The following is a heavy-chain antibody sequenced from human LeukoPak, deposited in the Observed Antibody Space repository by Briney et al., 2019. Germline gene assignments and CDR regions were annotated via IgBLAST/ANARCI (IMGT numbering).Heavy chain of an antibody. J-gene: IGHJ5*02. CDR1: GGSISSSSYY. Sequence: SETLSLTCTVSGGSISSSSYYWGWIRQPPGKGLEWIGSIYYSGSTYYNPSLKSRVTISVDTSKNQFSLKLSSVTAADTAVYYCARQSSGWYNWFDPWGQGTLVTVSP. D-gene: IGHD6-19*01. V-gene: IGHV4-39*01. CDR3: ARQSSGWYNWFDP. CDR2: IYYSGST.